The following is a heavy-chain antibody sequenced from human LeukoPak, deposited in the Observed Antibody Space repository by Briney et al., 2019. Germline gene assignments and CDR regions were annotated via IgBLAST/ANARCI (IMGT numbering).Heavy chain of an antibody. Sequence: PSEPLSLTCAVSGGSISSGGYSWSWIRQPPGKGLEWIGYIYHTGSTYYNPSLKSRVTISVDRSKNQFSLKLSSVTAADTAVYYCARTYYGSGTYYPDAFDVWGQGTMVTVSS. CDR3: ARTYYGSGTYYPDAFDV. V-gene: IGHV4-30-2*01. J-gene: IGHJ3*01. D-gene: IGHD3-10*01. CDR1: GGSISSGGYS. CDR2: IYHTGST.